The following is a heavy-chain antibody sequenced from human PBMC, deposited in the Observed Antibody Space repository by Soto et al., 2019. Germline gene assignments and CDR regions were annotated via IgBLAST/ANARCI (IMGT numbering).Heavy chain of an antibody. CDR2: IYYSGST. CDR1: GGSISSHSYY. J-gene: IGHJ6*02. CDR3: ARLALGNYFHYGMDV. V-gene: IGHV4-39*01. Sequence: PSETLSLTCTFSGGSISSHSYYWGWIRQPPGKGLEWIGSIYYSGSTYYNPSLKSRVTISVDTSKNKFSLKLSSVTATDTAVYYCARLALGNYFHYGMDVWGQGTTVTVSS.